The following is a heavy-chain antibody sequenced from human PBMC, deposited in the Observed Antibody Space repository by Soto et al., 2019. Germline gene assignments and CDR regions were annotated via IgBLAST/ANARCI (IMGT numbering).Heavy chain of an antibody. CDR3: TTGIVVVIPSGMDV. V-gene: IGHV3-33*01. CDR2: IWYDGTNR. Sequence: PGGSLRLSCAASGFTFSSYGFHWVRQAPGKGLEWVAVIWYDGTNRYYADSVRGRFTISRDDSKNTVYLQMNSLRVEDTAVYYCTTGIVVVIPSGMDVWGQGTTVTVSS. D-gene: IGHD3-22*01. J-gene: IGHJ6*02. CDR1: GFTFSSYG.